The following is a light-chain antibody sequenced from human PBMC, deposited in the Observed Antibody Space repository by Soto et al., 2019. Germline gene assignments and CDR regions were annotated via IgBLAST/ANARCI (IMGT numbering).Light chain of an antibody. V-gene: IGKV3-20*01. Sequence: EIVLTQSPGTLSLSPGERATLSCRASQSVSSTYVAWYQQKSGQAPRLLIYGASSRATGIPDRFSGSGSGTDFTLTISRLEPEDFAVYYCQQYVTSPAITFGQGTRLEIK. CDR1: QSVSSTY. CDR3: QQYVTSPAIT. CDR2: GAS. J-gene: IGKJ5*01.